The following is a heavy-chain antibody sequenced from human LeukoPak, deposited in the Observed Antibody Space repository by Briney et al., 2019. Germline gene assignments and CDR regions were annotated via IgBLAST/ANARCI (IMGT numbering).Heavy chain of an antibody. D-gene: IGHD1-1*01. CDR1: GFTFSSYW. CDR3: TTLDFDY. J-gene: IGHJ4*02. Sequence: GGSLRLSCAASGFTFSSYWMSWVRQAPGKGPEWVANIKEDGSEKYYVDSVKGRFTISRDNTKNSLYLQMNSLRAEDTAVYYCTTLDFDYWGQGTLVTVSS. V-gene: IGHV3-7*01. CDR2: IKEDGSEK.